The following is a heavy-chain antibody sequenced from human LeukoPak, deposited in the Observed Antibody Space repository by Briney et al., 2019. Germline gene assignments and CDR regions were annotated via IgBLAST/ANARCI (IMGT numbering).Heavy chain of an antibody. Sequence: ARSLRLSWAPAGFTFSTYNMNWVRPAQGKGLEWVEFISSGSTIIYRAASVRGPFTVSRDNAKNSLYLQMNSLRDEDTAVYYCARNPAGIGDYWGQGTLVTVSS. CDR1: GFTFSTYN. J-gene: IGHJ4*02. V-gene: IGHV3-48*02. CDR3: ARNPAGIGDY. D-gene: IGHD1-26*01. CDR2: ISSGSTII.